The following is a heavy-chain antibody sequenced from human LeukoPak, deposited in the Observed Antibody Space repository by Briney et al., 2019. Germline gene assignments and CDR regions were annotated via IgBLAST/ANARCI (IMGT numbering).Heavy chain of an antibody. CDR3: ARDKVESYYYDSESRNKYFQH. J-gene: IGHJ1*01. D-gene: IGHD3-22*01. CDR1: GFTFSSYS. Sequence: GGSLRLSCAASGFTFSSYSMNWVRQAPGKGLEWASYISSGSSTIYYADSVKGRFTISRDNAKNSLYLQMNSLRDEDTAVYYCARDKVESYYYDSESRNKYFQHWGQGTLVTVSS. V-gene: IGHV3-48*02. CDR2: ISSGSSTI.